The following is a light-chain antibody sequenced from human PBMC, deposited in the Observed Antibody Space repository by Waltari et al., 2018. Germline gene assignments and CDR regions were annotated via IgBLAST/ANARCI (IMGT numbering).Light chain of an antibody. CDR3: QSYDSSSVV. Sequence: QSVLTQPPSVSAAPGQRVTISCTGSSSNIGAGYDVHWYQQLPGTAPKLLIYGNSNRPSGVPDRFSGSKSGTSASLAITGLQAEDEADYYCQSYDSSSVVFGGGTKLTVL. V-gene: IGLV1-40*01. CDR1: SSNIGAGYD. J-gene: IGLJ2*01. CDR2: GNS.